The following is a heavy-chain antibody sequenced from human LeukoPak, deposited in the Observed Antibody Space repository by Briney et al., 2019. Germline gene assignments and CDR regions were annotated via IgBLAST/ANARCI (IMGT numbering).Heavy chain of an antibody. CDR1: GFTFSSYS. CDR2: ISGSGGST. CDR3: AKEYYDYLWGSYRDY. V-gene: IGHV3-23*01. Sequence: GESLRLSCAASGFTFSSYSMNWVRQAPGEGLECVSAISGSGGSTYYADSVKGRFTISRDNSKNTLYLQMNSLRAEDTAVYYCAKEYYDYLWGSYRDYWGQGTLVTVSS. J-gene: IGHJ4*02. D-gene: IGHD3-16*01.